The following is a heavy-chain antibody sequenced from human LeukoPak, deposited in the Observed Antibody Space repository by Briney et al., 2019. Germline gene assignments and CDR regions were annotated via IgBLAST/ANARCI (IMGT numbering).Heavy chain of an antibody. V-gene: IGHV3-23*01. J-gene: IGHJ4*02. CDR3: ARWVYYYDF. CDR1: GFTFSNYW. CDR2: ISAGGDST. Sequence: GGSLRLSCAASGFTFSNYWMTWVRQAPGKGLEWVSAISAGGDSTLYADSVKGRFTISRDNSRNTLYLQMSNLRVEDTALYYCARWVYYYDFWGQGTLLTVSS. D-gene: IGHD5-24*01.